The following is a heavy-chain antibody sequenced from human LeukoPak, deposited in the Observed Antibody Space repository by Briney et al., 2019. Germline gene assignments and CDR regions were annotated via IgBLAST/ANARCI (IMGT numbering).Heavy chain of an antibody. V-gene: IGHV3-7*03. CDR3: TRENYVPDS. D-gene: IGHD3-10*02. CDR1: GYNFSPYW. Sequence: GGYLRLSCVASGYNFSPYWMSWVRQTPGKGLEWVASISNGGFATYYVDSVRGRFTISRDDARNSLFLQMNGLGADDTAVYYCTRENYVPDSWGQGTQVTVSS. CDR2: ISNGGFAT. J-gene: IGHJ4*02.